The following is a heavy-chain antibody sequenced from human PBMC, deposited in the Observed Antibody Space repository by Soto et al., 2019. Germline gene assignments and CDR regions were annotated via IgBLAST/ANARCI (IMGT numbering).Heavy chain of an antibody. CDR3: ARIPYCSSTSCYDAFDI. Sequence: PGGSLRLSCAASGFTFSSYSMNWVRQAPGKGLEWVSSISSSSSYIYYADSVKGRFTISRDNAKSSLYLQMNSLRAEDTAVYYCARIPYCSSTSCYDAFDIWGQGTMVTVSS. CDR1: GFTFSSYS. CDR2: ISSSSSYI. J-gene: IGHJ3*02. V-gene: IGHV3-21*01. D-gene: IGHD2-2*01.